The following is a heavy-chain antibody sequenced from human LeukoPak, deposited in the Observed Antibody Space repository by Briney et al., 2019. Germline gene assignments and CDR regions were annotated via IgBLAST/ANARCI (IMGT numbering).Heavy chain of an antibody. J-gene: IGHJ5*02. Sequence: GESLKISCKGSGYSFTSYWISWVRQLPGKDLEWMGRFDPSDSYTNYSPSFQGHVTISADKSISTAYLQGSSLKASDTAMYYRARPCLGQYGTGWFDPWGQGTLVTVSS. V-gene: IGHV5-10-1*01. CDR2: FDPSDSYT. CDR3: ARPCLGQYGTGWFDP. D-gene: IGHD3-16*01. CDR1: GYSFTSYW.